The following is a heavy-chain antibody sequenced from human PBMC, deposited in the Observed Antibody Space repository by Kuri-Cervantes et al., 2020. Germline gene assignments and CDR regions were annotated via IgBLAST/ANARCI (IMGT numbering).Heavy chain of an antibody. CDR1: GFTFSSYA. V-gene: IGHV3-30-3*01. D-gene: IGHD3-22*01. J-gene: IGHJ3*02. CDR2: ISYDGSNK. CDR3: ARAQTPLWLDPVFDI. Sequence: GGALRLSCAASGFTFSSYAMHWVRQAPGKGLEWVAVISYDGSNKYYATSVKGRFTISRDNAKNSLYLQMNSLRAEDTAVYYCARAQTPLWLDPVFDIWGQWTMVTVSS.